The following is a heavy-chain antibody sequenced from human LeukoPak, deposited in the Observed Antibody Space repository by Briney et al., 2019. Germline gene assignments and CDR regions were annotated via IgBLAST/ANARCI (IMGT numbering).Heavy chain of an antibody. J-gene: IGHJ4*02. CDR1: GGSISSSSYY. V-gene: IGHV4-39*01. CDR2: IYYSGST. Sequence: SETLSLTCTVSGGSISSSSYYWGWIRQPPGKGLEWIGSIYYSGSTYYNPSLKSRVTISVDTSKNQFSLKLSSVTAADTAVYYCARLPQGAIFGPARPFYFDYWGQGTLVTVSS. CDR3: ARLPQGAIFGPARPFYFDY. D-gene: IGHD3-3*01.